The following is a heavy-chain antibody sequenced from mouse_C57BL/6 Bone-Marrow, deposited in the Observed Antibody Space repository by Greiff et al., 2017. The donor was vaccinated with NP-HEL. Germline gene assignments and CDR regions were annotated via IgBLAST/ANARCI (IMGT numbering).Heavy chain of an antibody. J-gene: IGHJ2*01. V-gene: IGHV14-4*01. CDR2: IDPENGDT. Sequence: VQLQQSGAELVRPGASVKLSCTASGFNFTDDYMHWVKQRPEQGLEWIGWIDPENGDTEYAPKFQGKATITADTSSNTAYLQLSSLTSEDTAVYYCRHYYGHWGQGTTLTVSS. D-gene: IGHD1-1*01. CDR3: RHYYGH. CDR1: GFNFTDDY.